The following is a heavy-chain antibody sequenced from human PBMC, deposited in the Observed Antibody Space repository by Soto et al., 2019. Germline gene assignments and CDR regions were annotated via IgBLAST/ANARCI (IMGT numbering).Heavy chain of an antibody. Sequence: SETLSLTCTVSGGSISSGDYYWSWIRQPPGKGLEWIGYIYYSGSTYYNPSLKSRVTISVDTSKNQFSLKLSSVTAADTAVYYWARALRGYCIGTSCNWFDPGGQGTLVRVSS. CDR1: GGSISSGDYY. CDR3: ARALRGYCIGTSCNWFDP. V-gene: IGHV4-30-4*01. CDR2: IYYSGST. D-gene: IGHD2-2*01. J-gene: IGHJ5*02.